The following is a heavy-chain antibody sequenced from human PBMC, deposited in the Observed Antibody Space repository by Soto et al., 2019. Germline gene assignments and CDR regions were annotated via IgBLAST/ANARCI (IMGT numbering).Heavy chain of an antibody. Sequence: QVQLVESGGGLVKPGGSLRLSCVVSGFTFSDYYMSWLRQAPGKGLEWLSYIVTSSAYTKYADSVKGRFSISRDNAKNSLYLEMNSLRVEDTAVYYCARLRASGWYMGGYLDSWGQGTLVTVSS. CDR1: GFTFSDYY. CDR3: ARLRASGWYMGGYLDS. J-gene: IGHJ4*02. V-gene: IGHV3-11*06. D-gene: IGHD6-13*01. CDR2: IVTSSAYT.